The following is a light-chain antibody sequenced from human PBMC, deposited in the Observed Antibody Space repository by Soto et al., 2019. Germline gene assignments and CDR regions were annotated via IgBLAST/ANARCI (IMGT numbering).Light chain of an antibody. CDR1: QSVSSSY. Sequence: EIVLTQSPGTLSLSPGERATLSCRASQSVSSSYLAWYQQKPGQAPRLLIYGASSRATGIPDRFSGSGSGPDFTLNISTLEHEDFAVYSCQQYGSSPFTFGPGTKVDIK. CDR3: QQYGSSPFT. CDR2: GAS. J-gene: IGKJ3*01. V-gene: IGKV3-20*01.